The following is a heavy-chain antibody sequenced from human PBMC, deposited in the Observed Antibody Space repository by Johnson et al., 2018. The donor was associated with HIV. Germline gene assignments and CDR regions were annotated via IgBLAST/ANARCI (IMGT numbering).Heavy chain of an antibody. J-gene: IGHJ3*02. D-gene: IGHD2-15*01. CDR2: FYWSGGNT. Sequence: VQLVESGGGVVRPGGSLRLSCAASGFTFDDYGMTWVRQAPGKGLEWVSGFYWSGGNTGSADSVKGRFTISRDNAKNSLYLQMNSLRVEDTALYYCAREVARNAFDIWGQGTMVTVSS. V-gene: IGHV3-20*04. CDR1: GFTFDDYG. CDR3: AREVARNAFDI.